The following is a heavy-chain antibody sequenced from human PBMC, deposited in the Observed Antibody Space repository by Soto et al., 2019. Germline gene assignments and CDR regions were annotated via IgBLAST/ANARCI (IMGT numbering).Heavy chain of an antibody. V-gene: IGHV4-34*01. D-gene: IGHD3-3*01. J-gene: IGHJ5*02. CDR3: ARGSLLPPYDFWSGYYFNWFDP. CDR1: GGSFSGYY. Sequence: PSETLSLTYAVYGGSFSGYYWSWIRQPPGKGLEWIGEINHSGSTNYNPSLKSRVTISVDTSKNQFSLKLSSVTAADTAVYYCARGSLLPPYDFWSGYYFNWFDPWGQGTLVTVSS. CDR2: INHSGST.